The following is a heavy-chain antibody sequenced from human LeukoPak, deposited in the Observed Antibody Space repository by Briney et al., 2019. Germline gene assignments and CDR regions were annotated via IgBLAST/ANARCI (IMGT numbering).Heavy chain of an antibody. V-gene: IGHV3-30-3*01. CDR2: ISYDGNNK. J-gene: IGHJ6*02. Sequence: RGSLRLSCAASRFTFSTYAMHWVRQAPGKGLEWVALISYDGNNKYYADSVKGRFTISRDNSKNTLYLQMNSLRSEDTAVYYCARDFRGGEFGDGMDVWGQGTTVTVSS. CDR1: RFTFSTYA. D-gene: IGHD3-10*01. CDR3: ARDFRGGEFGDGMDV.